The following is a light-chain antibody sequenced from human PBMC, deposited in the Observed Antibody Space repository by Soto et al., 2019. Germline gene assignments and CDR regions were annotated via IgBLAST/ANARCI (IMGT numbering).Light chain of an antibody. Sequence: DLPLTQSPSFLSASVGDTVTITCRASQAMSTYLAWYQQKPGKVPKLLIRSASTLQSGVPPRFSGGGSGTEFTLTISTLQPDDSGIYYCQQLNGYQLAFGGGTNVEIK. V-gene: IGKV1-9*01. CDR1: QAMSTY. J-gene: IGKJ4*01. CDR3: QQLNGYQLA. CDR2: SAS.